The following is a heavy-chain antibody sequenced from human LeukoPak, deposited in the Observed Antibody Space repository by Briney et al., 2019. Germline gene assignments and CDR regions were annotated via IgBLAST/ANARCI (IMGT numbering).Heavy chain of an antibody. J-gene: IGHJ4*02. CDR3: ATRPPSSSWHPDY. Sequence: GASVKVSCKASGGTFSSYAISWVRQAPGQGLEWMGGIIPIFGTANYAQKFQGRVTITTDESTSTAYMELSSLRSEDTAVYYCATRPPSSSWHPDYWGQGTLVTVSS. V-gene: IGHV1-69*05. D-gene: IGHD6-13*01. CDR1: GGTFSSYA. CDR2: IIPIFGTA.